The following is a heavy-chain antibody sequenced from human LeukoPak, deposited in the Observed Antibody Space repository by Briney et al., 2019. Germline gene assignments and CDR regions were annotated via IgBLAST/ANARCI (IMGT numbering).Heavy chain of an antibody. J-gene: IGHJ4*02. V-gene: IGHV4-34*01. Sequence: PSETLSLTCAVYGGSFSGYYWSWIRQPPGKGLEWIGEINHSGSTNYNPSLKSRVTISVDTSKNQFSLKLSSVTVADTAVYYCARGYSYGYYFDYWGQGTLVTVSS. CDR3: ARGYSYGYYFDY. D-gene: IGHD5-18*01. CDR2: INHSGST. CDR1: GGSFSGYY.